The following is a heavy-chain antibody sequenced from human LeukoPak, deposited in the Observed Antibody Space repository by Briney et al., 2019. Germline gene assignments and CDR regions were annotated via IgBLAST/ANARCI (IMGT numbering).Heavy chain of an antibody. CDR3: ARGGGGITIAYYFDY. Sequence: SETLSLTCAVYGGSFSGYYWSWIRQPPGKGLEWIGEINHSGSTNYNPSLKSRVTISVDTSKNQFSLKLSSVTAADTAVYYCARGGGGITIAYYFDYWGQGTLVTVSS. D-gene: IGHD3-3*01. J-gene: IGHJ4*02. CDR1: GGSFSGYY. V-gene: IGHV4-34*01. CDR2: INHSGST.